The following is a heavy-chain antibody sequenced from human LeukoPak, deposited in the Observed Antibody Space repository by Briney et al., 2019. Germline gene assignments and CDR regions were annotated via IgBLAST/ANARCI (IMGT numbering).Heavy chain of an antibody. D-gene: IGHD3-16*01. J-gene: IGHJ6*02. CDR2: IWYDGSNK. Sequence: GGSLRLSCAASGFTFSSYGMHWVRQAPGKGLEWVAVIWYDGSNKYYADSVKGRFTISRDNSKNTLYLQMNSLRAEDTAVYYCARDMKPRDMYYYYGMDVWGQGTMVTVSS. CDR1: GFTFSSYG. CDR3: ARDMKPRDMYYYYGMDV. V-gene: IGHV3-33*01.